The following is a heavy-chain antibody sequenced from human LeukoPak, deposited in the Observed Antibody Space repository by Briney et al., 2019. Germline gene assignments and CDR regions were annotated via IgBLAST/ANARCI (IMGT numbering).Heavy chain of an antibody. J-gene: IGHJ4*02. CDR2: INQDGSEK. CDR3: ARGSGRYYIY. CDR1: GFTFSTYW. Sequence: GGSLRLSCEASGFTFSTYWVTWVSQAPGKGLEWVANINQDGSEKYYVDSVKGRFTICRDNAKNSLYLQMNSLRAEDTAVYYCARGSGRYYIYWGQGTLVTVSS. D-gene: IGHD3-10*01. V-gene: IGHV3-7*01.